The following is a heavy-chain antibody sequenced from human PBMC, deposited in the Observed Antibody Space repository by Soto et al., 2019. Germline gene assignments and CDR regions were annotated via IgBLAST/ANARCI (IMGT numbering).Heavy chain of an antibody. Sequence: GESLKISCAASGFTFSGSAMHWVRQASGKGLEWVGRIRSKANSYAKAYAASVKGRFTISRDDSKNTAYLQMNSLKTEDTAVYYCTRPGVVPASNTYYYYYGMDVWGQGTTVTVSS. CDR1: GFTFSGSA. CDR3: TRPGVVPASNTYYYYYGMDV. J-gene: IGHJ6*02. V-gene: IGHV3-73*01. D-gene: IGHD2-2*01. CDR2: IRSKANSYAK.